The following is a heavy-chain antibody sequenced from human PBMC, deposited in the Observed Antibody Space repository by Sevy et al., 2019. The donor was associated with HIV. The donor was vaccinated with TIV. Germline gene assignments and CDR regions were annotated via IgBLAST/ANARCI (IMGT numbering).Heavy chain of an antibody. J-gene: IGHJ5*02. CDR2: IYYSGST. CDR1: GGSVSSGSYY. D-gene: IGHD6-13*01. Sequence: SETLSLTCTVSGGSVSSGSYYWSWIRQPPGKGLEWIGYIYYSGSTNYNPSLKSRVTISVDTSKNQFSLKLSSVTAADTAVYYCARDRIAAADINWFDPLGQGTLVTVSS. V-gene: IGHV4-61*01. CDR3: ARDRIAAADINWFDP.